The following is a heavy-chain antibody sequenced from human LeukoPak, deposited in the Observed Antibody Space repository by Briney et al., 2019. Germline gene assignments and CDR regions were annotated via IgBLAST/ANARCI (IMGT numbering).Heavy chain of an antibody. D-gene: IGHD5-12*01. J-gene: IGHJ4*02. CDR3: ARVLTRDYSDYDYGVERTGFDY. Sequence: AGGSLRLSCAASGFTFSSYWMSWVRQAPGKGLEWVANIQQDGSEKYFVDSVKGRFTISRDNAKNSLYLQMNSLRAEDTAVYYCARVLTRDYSDYDYGVERTGFDYWGQGALVTVSS. CDR1: GFTFSSYW. CDR2: IQQDGSEK. V-gene: IGHV3-7*01.